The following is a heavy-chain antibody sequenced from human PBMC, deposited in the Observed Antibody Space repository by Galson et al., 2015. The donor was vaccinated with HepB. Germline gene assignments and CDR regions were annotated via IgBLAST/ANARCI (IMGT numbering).Heavy chain of an antibody. J-gene: IGHJ6*02. Sequence: SVKVSCKASGGSFSSYAINWVRQAPGQGLEWVGGYIPIFGTTKYAQKFQGRVTITADEATSTAHMELSSLRSEDTAVYYCARAITSIIDYAMDVWGQGTTVIVSS. CDR2: YIPIFGTT. CDR3: ARAITSIIDYAMDV. CDR1: GGSFSSYA. D-gene: IGHD2/OR15-2a*01. V-gene: IGHV1-69*13.